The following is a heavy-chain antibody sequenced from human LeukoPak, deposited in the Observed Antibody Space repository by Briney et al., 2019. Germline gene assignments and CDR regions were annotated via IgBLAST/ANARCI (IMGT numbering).Heavy chain of an antibody. Sequence: SVKVSCKASGGTFSSYAISWVRQAPGQGLEWMGGITPIFGTANYAQKFQGRVTITADESTSTAYMELSSLRSEDTAVYYCARDLEEYSSSSVFDYWGQGTLVTVSS. V-gene: IGHV1-69*13. CDR2: ITPIFGTA. D-gene: IGHD6-6*01. J-gene: IGHJ4*02. CDR1: GGTFSSYA. CDR3: ARDLEEYSSSSVFDY.